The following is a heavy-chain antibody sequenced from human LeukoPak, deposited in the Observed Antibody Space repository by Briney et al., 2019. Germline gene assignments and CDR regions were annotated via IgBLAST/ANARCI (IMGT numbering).Heavy chain of an antibody. Sequence: PSETLSLTCTVSGGSISSSSYYWGWIRQPPGKGLEWIGSIYYSGSTYYNPSLKSRVTISVDTSKNQFSLKLSSVTAADTAVYYCARDAPTYSNYVFDYWGQGTLVTVSS. CDR2: IYYSGST. V-gene: IGHV4-39*07. J-gene: IGHJ4*02. D-gene: IGHD4-11*01. CDR3: ARDAPTYSNYVFDY. CDR1: GGSISSSSYY.